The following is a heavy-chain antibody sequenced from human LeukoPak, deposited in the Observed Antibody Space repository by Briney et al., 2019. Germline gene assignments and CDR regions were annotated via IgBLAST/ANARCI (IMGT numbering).Heavy chain of an antibody. V-gene: IGHV3-21*01. Sequence: GGSLRLSCAASGFTLSTSSMNWVRQAPGKGLEWVSAISTRDFINYADSVKGRFTVSRDHAKDSLYLQMNSLRAEDTAVYYCARILGDNGYGSGFFDYCGQGALVTVSS. CDR3: ARILGDNGYGSGFFDY. J-gene: IGHJ4*02. CDR2: ISTRDFI. D-gene: IGHD3-10*01. CDR1: GFTLSTSS.